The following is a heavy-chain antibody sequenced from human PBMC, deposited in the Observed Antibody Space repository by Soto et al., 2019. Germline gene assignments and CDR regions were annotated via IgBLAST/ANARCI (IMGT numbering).Heavy chain of an antibody. D-gene: IGHD2-2*02. CDR3: AKDRTARHCSSTSCYTGIGGMDV. V-gene: IGHV3-23*01. Sequence: PGGSLRLSCAASGFTFSSYAMSWVRQAPGKGLEWVSAISGSGGSTYYADSVKGRFTISRDNSKNTLYLQMNSLRAEDTAVYYCAKDRTARHCSSTSCYTGIGGMDVWGQGTTVTVSS. J-gene: IGHJ6*02. CDR1: GFTFSSYA. CDR2: ISGSGGST.